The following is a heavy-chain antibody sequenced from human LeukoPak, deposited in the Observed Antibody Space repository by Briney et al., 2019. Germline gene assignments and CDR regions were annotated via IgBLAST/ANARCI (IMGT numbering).Heavy chain of an antibody. CDR2: ISWNSGST. V-gene: IGHV3-9*01. D-gene: IGHD2-15*01. J-gene: IGHJ3*02. CDR3: ARDGDCSGGSCYDDAFDI. Sequence: GGSLRLSCAASGFTFDDYAMHWVRQAPGKGLEWVSGISWNSGSTYYADSVKGRFTISRDNSKNTLYLQMNSLRAEDTAVYYCARDGDCSGGSCYDDAFDIWGQGTMVTVSS. CDR1: GFTFDDYA.